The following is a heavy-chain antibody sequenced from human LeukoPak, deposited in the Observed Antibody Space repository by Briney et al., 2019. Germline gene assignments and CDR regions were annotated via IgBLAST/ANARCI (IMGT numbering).Heavy chain of an antibody. Sequence: PSETLSLTCTVSGGSISGSSYYWGWIRQPPEKGLEWIGGIYYRGSTYYNPSLKSRVTISVDTSKNQFSLRLSSVTAADTAVYYCARHVGSSSWYLYYYYYMDVWGKGTTVTISS. D-gene: IGHD6-13*01. CDR2: IYYRGST. CDR1: GGSISGSSYY. J-gene: IGHJ6*03. V-gene: IGHV4-39*01. CDR3: ARHVGSSSWYLYYYYYMDV.